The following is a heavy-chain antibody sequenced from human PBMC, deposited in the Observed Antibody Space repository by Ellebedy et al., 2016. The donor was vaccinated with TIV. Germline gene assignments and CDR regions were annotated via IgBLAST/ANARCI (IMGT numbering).Heavy chain of an antibody. V-gene: IGHV3-30*03. CDR2: ISYDGSNK. J-gene: IGHJ4*02. CDR3: ARDGVGAFPPYYFDY. CDR1: GFTFSSYG. Sequence: GESLKISXAASGFTFSSYGMHWVRQAPGKGLEWVAVISYDGSNKYYADSVKGRFTISRDNSKNTLYLQMNSLRAEDTAVYYCARDGVGAFPPYYFDYWGQGTLVTVSS. D-gene: IGHD1-26*01.